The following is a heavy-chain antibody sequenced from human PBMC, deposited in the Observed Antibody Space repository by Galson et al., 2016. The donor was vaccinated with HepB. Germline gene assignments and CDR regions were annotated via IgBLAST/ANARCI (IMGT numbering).Heavy chain of an antibody. CDR3: AKPHIAVAGHGGLAFNM. D-gene: IGHD6-19*01. CDR2: ITGSGGST. V-gene: IGHV3-23*01. CDR1: GFTFGSYG. J-gene: IGHJ3*02. Sequence: SLRLSCAASGFTFGSYGMSWVRQAPGKGLEGVSGITGSGGSTYYADSVKGRFTISRDNSKNTLYLQMNSLRAEDTAVYYCAKPHIAVAGHGGLAFNMWGQRTMVTVSS.